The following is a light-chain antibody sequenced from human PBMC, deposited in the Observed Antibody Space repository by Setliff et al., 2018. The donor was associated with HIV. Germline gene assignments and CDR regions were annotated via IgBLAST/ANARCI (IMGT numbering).Light chain of an antibody. Sequence: QPVLAQSSSASASLGSSVKLTCTLSSGHSSYIIAWHQQQPGKAPRYLMKLEGSGSYNKGSGVPDRFSGSSSVADRYLTISNLQSEDEADYYCETWDSNSYVVFGGGTK. CDR3: ETWDSNSYVV. J-gene: IGLJ2*01. CDR2: LEGSGSY. CDR1: SGHSSYI. V-gene: IGLV4-60*03.